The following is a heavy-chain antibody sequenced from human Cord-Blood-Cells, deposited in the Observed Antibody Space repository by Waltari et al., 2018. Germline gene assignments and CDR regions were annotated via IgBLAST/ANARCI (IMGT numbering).Heavy chain of an antibody. D-gene: IGHD6-19*01. CDR1: GFPFSCPR. J-gene: IGHJ3*02. Sequence: EVQLVESGSGLVKPGGCLRLSCAASGFPFSCPRMNWVRQAQGKGLEWVSSISSSSSYIYYADSVKGRFTISRDNAKNSLYLQMNSLRAEDTAVYYCARTSGWYAFDIWGQGTMVTVSS. V-gene: IGHV3-21*01. CDR2: ISSSSSYI. CDR3: ARTSGWYAFDI.